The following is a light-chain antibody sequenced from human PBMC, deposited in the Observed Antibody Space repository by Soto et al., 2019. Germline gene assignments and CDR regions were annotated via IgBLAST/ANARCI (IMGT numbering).Light chain of an antibody. CDR1: QSISSW. CDR3: QQYNSYSRT. CDR2: KAS. Sequence: DIQMTQSPSTLSASVGDRVTITCRASQSISSWLAWYQQKPGKAPKLLIYKASSLESGVPSRFSGSGSGTEFTLTINTLQPDDFATYYCQQYNSYSRTFVQGTKVEIK. J-gene: IGKJ1*01. V-gene: IGKV1-5*03.